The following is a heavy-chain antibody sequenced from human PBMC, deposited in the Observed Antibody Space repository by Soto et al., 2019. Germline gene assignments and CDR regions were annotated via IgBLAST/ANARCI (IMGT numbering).Heavy chain of an antibody. Sequence: EVQLLESGGGLVQPGGSLRLSCAASGFTFSSYAMSWVRQAPGKGLEWVSAISGSGGSTYYADSVKGRFTISRDNSKNTLYLQMNSLRAEHTAVYYCAKDVRQWLVPRYYYYGMDVWGQGTTVTVSS. D-gene: IGHD6-19*01. V-gene: IGHV3-23*01. CDR1: GFTFSSYA. J-gene: IGHJ6*02. CDR2: ISGSGGST. CDR3: AKDVRQWLVPRYYYYGMDV.